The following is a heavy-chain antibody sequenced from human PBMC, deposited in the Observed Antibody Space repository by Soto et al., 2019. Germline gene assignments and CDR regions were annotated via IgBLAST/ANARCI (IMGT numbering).Heavy chain of an antibody. D-gene: IGHD6-13*01. CDR2: IDPSDSYT. CDR1: GYSFTSYW. J-gene: IGHJ4*02. CDR3: ARLQAAAGDNGLNLAY. V-gene: IGHV5-10-1*01. Sequence: EVQLVQSGAEVKKPGESLRISCKGSGYSFTSYWISWVRQMPGKGLEWMGRIDPSDSYTNYSPSYQVHVTISDDKSISTAYLQWSTRKASDTVMYYCARLQAAAGDNGLNLAYGGQGTLVTVSS.